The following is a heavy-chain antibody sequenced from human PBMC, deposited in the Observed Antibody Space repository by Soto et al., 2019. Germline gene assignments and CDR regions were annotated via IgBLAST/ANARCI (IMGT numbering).Heavy chain of an antibody. CDR3: ASLSITGKPKGYGMDV. D-gene: IGHD1-20*01. J-gene: IGHJ6*02. V-gene: IGHV4-4*07. Sequence: PSETLSLTCTVSGGSISSYYWSWIRQPAGKGLEWIGRIYTSGSTNYNPSPKSRVTMSVDTSTKQLSLKLRSVTAADTDLYYCASLSITGKPKGYGMDVWGQGTTVTVSS. CDR2: IYTSGST. CDR1: GGSISSYY.